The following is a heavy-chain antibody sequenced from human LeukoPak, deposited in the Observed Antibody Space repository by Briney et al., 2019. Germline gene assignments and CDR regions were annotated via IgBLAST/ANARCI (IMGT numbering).Heavy chain of an antibody. CDR3: ASKGIAAAGPYNWFDP. CDR1: GGSISSSSYY. CDR2: IYYSGST. J-gene: IGHJ5*02. Sequence: SETLSLTCTVSGGSISSSSYYWGWIRQPPGKGLKWLGSIYYSGSTYYNPSLKSRVTISVDTSKNQSSLKVSSVTATDTAVYYCASKGIAAAGPYNWFDPWGQGALVTVSS. D-gene: IGHD6-13*01. V-gene: IGHV4-39*01.